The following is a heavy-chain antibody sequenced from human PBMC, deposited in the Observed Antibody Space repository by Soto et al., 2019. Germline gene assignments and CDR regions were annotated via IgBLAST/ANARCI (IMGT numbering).Heavy chain of an antibody. CDR1: GGSISSYY. V-gene: IGHV4-59*01. CDR3: ARVGISIPGYDFWDEWFDP. CDR2: IYYSGST. J-gene: IGHJ5*02. Sequence: PSETLSLTCTVSGGSISSYYWSWIRQPPGQGLEWIGYIYYSGSTNYNPSLKSRVTISVDTSKNQFSLKLSSVTAADTAVYYCARVGISIPGYDFWDEWFDPWGQGTLVTVSS. D-gene: IGHD3-3*01.